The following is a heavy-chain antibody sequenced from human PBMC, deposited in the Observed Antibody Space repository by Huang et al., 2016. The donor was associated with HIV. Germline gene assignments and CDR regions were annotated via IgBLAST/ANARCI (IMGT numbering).Heavy chain of an antibody. CDR2: MSSGVRT. CDR1: GVTVSSNY. V-gene: IGHV3-53*02. D-gene: IGHD3-10*01. Sequence: EVQLVETGGGLIQPGGSLRLSCAASGVTVSSNYMGGVRQAPGKEVEWVSVMSSGVRTYYADALKGRFTISRDNSKNTLYLQMNSLRAEDTAVYYCARGMVRGVTLNWFDPWGQGTLVTVSS. CDR3: ARGMVRGVTLNWFDP. J-gene: IGHJ5*02.